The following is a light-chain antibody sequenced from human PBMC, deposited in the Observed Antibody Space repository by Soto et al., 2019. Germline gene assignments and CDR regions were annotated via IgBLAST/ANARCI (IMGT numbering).Light chain of an antibody. Sequence: QLVLTQPPSVSVAPGQRVTISCTGSSSNIGAGYDVHWYQQLPGTAPKLLIYHNSNRPSGVPDRFSGSKSGTSASLAITGLQAEDEADYYCQSYDSSLSGYVFGGGTQLTVL. CDR3: QSYDSSLSGYV. CDR2: HNS. J-gene: IGLJ2*01. V-gene: IGLV1-40*01. CDR1: SSNIGAGYD.